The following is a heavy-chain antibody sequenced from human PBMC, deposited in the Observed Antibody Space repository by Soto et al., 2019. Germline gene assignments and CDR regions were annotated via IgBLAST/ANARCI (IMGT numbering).Heavy chain of an antibody. CDR1: GFSLSSYA. D-gene: IGHD3-3*01. CDR3: ARDKSPVQGPLES. Sequence: GGSLRLSCAATGFSLSSYAMHWVRQAPGKGLEWVAVIWFDGNTKYYADSVRGRFSISRDNSRNTVYMQMNSLRVEDTAVYYCARDKSPVQGPLESWGLGTLVTVSS. V-gene: IGHV3-33*01. CDR2: IWFDGNTK. J-gene: IGHJ5*02.